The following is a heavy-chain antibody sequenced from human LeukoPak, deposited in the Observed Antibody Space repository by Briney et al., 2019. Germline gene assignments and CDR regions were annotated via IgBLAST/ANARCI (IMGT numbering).Heavy chain of an antibody. Sequence: ASVKVSCKASGYTFTGYYMHWVRQAPGQGLEWMGWINPNSGGTNYAQKFQGRVTMTRDTSISTAYMELSRLRSDDTAVYYCAKDISPCYYDTKGQYLDYWGQGTLVTVSS. CDR2: INPNSGGT. V-gene: IGHV1-2*02. CDR3: AKDISPCYYDTKGQYLDY. D-gene: IGHD3-16*01. J-gene: IGHJ4*02. CDR1: GYTFTGYY.